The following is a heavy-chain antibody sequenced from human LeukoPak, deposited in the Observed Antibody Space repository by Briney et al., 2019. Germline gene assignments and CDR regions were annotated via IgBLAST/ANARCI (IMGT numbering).Heavy chain of an antibody. Sequence: GGSLRLSCAASGFTFNYYWMTWVRQSPNKGLEWLANIKEDGSEKHYMDSVKGRFAISRDNAKNSLFPQMYSLTVEDTAVYYCVREGPPQGRPWNGYYPFDFWGQGTLVTVSS. D-gene: IGHD3-3*01. J-gene: IGHJ4*02. CDR2: IKEDGSEK. V-gene: IGHV3-7*01. CDR1: GFTFNYYW. CDR3: VREGPPQGRPWNGYYPFDF.